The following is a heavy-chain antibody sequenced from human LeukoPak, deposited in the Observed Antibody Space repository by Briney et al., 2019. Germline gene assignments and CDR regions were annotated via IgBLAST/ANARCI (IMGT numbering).Heavy chain of an antibody. J-gene: IGHJ4*02. CDR2: ISNNGGYT. CDR1: GFTFSSYA. CDR3: AKQLGYCSDGSCYFPY. Sequence: PGGSLGLSCAASGFTFSSYAMSWVRQAPGKGLEWVSAISNNGGYTYYADSVQGRFTISRDNSKSTLCLQMNSLRAEDTAVYYCAKQLGYCSDGSCYFPYWGQGTLVTVSS. D-gene: IGHD2-15*01. V-gene: IGHV3-23*01.